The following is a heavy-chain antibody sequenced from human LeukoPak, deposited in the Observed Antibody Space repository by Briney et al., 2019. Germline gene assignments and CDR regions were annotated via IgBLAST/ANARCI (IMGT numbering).Heavy chain of an antibody. Sequence: GGSLRLSCAASGFTFSNAWMSWVRQAPGKGLEWIGRIKSKTDGGTTDYAAPVKGRFTISRDDSKNTLYLQMNSLKTEDTAVYYCTSPIFTAGFDYWGQGTLVTVSS. CDR2: IKSKTDGGTT. V-gene: IGHV3-15*01. CDR1: GFTFSNAW. CDR3: TSPIFTAGFDY. J-gene: IGHJ4*02. D-gene: IGHD3-3*02.